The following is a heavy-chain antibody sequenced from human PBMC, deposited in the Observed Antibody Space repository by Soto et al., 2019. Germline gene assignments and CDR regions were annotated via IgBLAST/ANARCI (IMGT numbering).Heavy chain of an antibody. J-gene: IGHJ5*02. CDR3: AHRGYGDYPRDNWFDP. CDR2: IYWNEDK. V-gene: IGHV2-5*01. CDR1: GFSLNTGGVG. D-gene: IGHD4-17*01. Sequence: SGPTLVNPTQTLTLTYTFSGFSLNTGGVGVGWIRQPPGKALDWLALIYWNEDKRYSPSLKSRLTITKDTSKNQVVLTMTNLDPVDTATYYCAHRGYGDYPRDNWFDPWGQGTLVTV.